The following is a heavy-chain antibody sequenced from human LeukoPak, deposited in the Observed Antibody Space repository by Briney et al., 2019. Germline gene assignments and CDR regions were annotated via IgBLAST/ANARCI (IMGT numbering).Heavy chain of an antibody. CDR2: IIPIFGTA. CDR3: ARGSSSYYYDSSGYYELDY. J-gene: IGHJ4*02. D-gene: IGHD3-22*01. V-gene: IGHV1-69*05. CDR1: GGTFSSYA. Sequence: GASVKVSCKASGGTFSSYAISWVRQAPGQGLEWMGRIIPIFGTANYAQKFQGRVTITTDESTSTAYMELSSLRSEDTAVYYCARGSSSYYYDSSGYYELDYWGQGTLVTVSS.